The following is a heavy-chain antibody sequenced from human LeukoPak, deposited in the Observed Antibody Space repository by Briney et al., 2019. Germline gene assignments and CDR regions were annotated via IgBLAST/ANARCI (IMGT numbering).Heavy chain of an antibody. CDR2: IRYDGSNK. D-gene: IGHD6-25*01. Sequence: GGSLRLSCAASGFTFSSYGMHWVRQAPGKGLEWVAFIRYDGSNKYYADSVKGRFTISRDNAKNTLYLQMNSLRAEDTAVYYCARRSAAKDAFDIWGQGTMVTVSS. J-gene: IGHJ3*02. CDR1: GFTFSSYG. V-gene: IGHV3-30*02. CDR3: ARRSAAKDAFDI.